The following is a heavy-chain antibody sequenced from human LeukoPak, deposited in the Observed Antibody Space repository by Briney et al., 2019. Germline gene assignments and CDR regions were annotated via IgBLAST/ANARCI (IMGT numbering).Heavy chain of an antibody. CDR2: IYSGGDK. V-gene: IGHV3-53*01. D-gene: IGHD3-22*01. J-gene: IGHJ4*02. CDR1: GFSVSNNY. Sequence: GGSLRLSCAASGFSVSNNYMSWVRQAPGKGLEWVSLIYSGGDKRYAASVKGRFTISRDNPKNTLYLQMDSLRVEDTAVYYCGGYSSLDHWGQGTLVTVSS. CDR3: GGYSSLDH.